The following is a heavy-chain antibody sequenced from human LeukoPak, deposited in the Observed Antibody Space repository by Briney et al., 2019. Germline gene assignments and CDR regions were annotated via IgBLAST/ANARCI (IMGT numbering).Heavy chain of an antibody. CDR3: ARAGRGDYYASGSPDAFDI. V-gene: IGHV4-34*01. J-gene: IGHJ3*02. CDR2: INHSGST. D-gene: IGHD3-10*01. Sequence: PSETLSLTCAVYGGSFSGYYWSWIRQPPGKGLEWIGEINHSGSTNYNPSLKSRVTISVDTSKNQFSLKLSSVTAADTAVYYCARAGRGDYYASGSPDAFDIWGQGTMVTVSS. CDR1: GGSFSGYY.